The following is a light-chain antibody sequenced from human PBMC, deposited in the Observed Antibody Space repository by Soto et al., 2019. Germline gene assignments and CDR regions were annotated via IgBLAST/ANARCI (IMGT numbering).Light chain of an antibody. CDR1: SSDIGAGYD. CDR2: ADT. Sequence: QPVLTQPPSVSGAPGQRVTISCTGGSSDIGAGYDVHWYQHRPGTAPKLLIYADTNRPSGVPDRFSGSKSGTSASLAITGLQAEDEADYYCQSYDSSLSASYVFGTGTKLTVL. CDR3: QSYDSSLSASYV. J-gene: IGLJ1*01. V-gene: IGLV1-40*01.